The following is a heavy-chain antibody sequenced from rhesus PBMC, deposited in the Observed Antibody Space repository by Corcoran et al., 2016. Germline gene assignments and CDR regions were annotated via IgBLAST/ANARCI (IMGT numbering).Heavy chain of an antibody. CDR3: ATAAFDY. CDR1: GYTFIDYY. V-gene: IGHV1-111*02. CDR2: VDPEDGEA. Sequence: EVPLVQSGAEVKKPGASGKISCKASGYTFIDYYLNWVRQVPGKGLEWMGRVDPEDGEAIHAQKCQDRVTITADTSTDTAYMELNSLRSEDTALYYCATAAFDYWGQGVPVTVSS. J-gene: IGHJ4*01.